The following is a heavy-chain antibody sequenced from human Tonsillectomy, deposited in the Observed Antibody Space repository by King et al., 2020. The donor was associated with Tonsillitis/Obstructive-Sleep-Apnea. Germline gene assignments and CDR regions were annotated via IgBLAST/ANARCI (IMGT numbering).Heavy chain of an antibody. Sequence: VQLVESGGGLVEPGGSLRLSCAASGFTFSDYYMSWSRQAPGKGLEWVSYISSSSSYTNYADSVKGRFTISRDNAKNSLYLQMNSLRAEDTAVYYCARSPQDYDIVTGSRRYFDYWGQGTLVTVSS. D-gene: IGHD3-9*01. CDR3: ARSPQDYDIVTGSRRYFDY. V-gene: IGHV3-11*06. J-gene: IGHJ4*02. CDR2: ISSSSSYT. CDR1: GFTFSDYY.